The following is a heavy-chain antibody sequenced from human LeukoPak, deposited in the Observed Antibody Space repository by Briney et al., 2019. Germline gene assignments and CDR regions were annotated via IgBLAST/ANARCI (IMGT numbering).Heavy chain of an antibody. CDR2: IYYSGNT. V-gene: IGHV4-59*01. J-gene: IGHJ4*02. D-gene: IGHD6-6*01. CDR3: ARVLSSSSKVFDC. CDR1: GGSISSYY. Sequence: HSETLSLTCNVSGGSISSYYWSWIRQPPGKGLEWIGDIYYSGNTNYNTSLKSRVTMSVDRPKNQFSLKVTSVTTADTAVYYCARVLSSSSKVFDCWGQGTLVTVSS.